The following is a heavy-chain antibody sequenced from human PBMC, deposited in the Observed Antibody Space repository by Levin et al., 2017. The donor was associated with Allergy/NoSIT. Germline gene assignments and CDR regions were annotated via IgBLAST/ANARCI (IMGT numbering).Heavy chain of an antibody. Sequence: GGSLRLSCAASGFTFSSYAMSWVRQAPGKGLEWVSAISGSGGSTYYADSVKGRFTISRDNSKNTLYLQMNSLRAEDTAVYYCAKDRARANWGSESGYWGQGTLVTVSS. CDR2: ISGSGGST. CDR1: GFTFSSYA. V-gene: IGHV3-23*01. CDR3: AKDRARANWGSESGY. D-gene: IGHD7-27*01. J-gene: IGHJ4*02.